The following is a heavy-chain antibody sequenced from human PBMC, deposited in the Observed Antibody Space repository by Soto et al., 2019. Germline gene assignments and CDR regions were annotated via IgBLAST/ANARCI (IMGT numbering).Heavy chain of an antibody. CDR2: ISGSGGST. D-gene: IGHD2-15*01. CDR1: GFTLSSYA. V-gene: IGHV3-23*01. Sequence: GGSLRLSCAASGFTLSSYAMSWVRQAPGKGLEWVSAISGSGGSTYYADSVKGRFTISRDNSKNTLYLQMNSLRAEDTAVYYCAKSSICSGGSCYRRVNWFDPWGQGTLVTVSS. CDR3: AKSSICSGGSCYRRVNWFDP. J-gene: IGHJ5*02.